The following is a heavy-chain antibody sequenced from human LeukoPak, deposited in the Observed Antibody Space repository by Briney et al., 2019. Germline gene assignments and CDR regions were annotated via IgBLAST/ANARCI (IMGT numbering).Heavy chain of an antibody. CDR3: AGSIAVAGAIDY. CDR2: IGSSSTI. D-gene: IGHD6-19*01. J-gene: IGHJ4*02. Sequence: AGGSLRLSCAASGFTFSIYSMNWVRQAPGKGLEWVSYIGSSSTIFYADSVKGRFTISRDNAKNSLYLQMNSLRGEDTAVYYCAGSIAVAGAIDYWGQGTLVTVSS. V-gene: IGHV3-48*01. CDR1: GFTFSIYS.